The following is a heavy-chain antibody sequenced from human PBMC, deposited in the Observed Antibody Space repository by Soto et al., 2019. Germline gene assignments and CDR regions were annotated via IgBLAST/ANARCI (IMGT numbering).Heavy chain of an antibody. CDR3: ARDWGAPGRGSALGYYYHFGMDV. D-gene: IGHD3-16*01. Sequence: EVQLVESGGGLVQPGGSLRLSCAASGFTFSTYWMNWVRQAPGKGLERVANIKEDGSESYYVDSVKGRFTSSRVNAKNSLCLDLNSLRGEDTAVYYCARDWGAPGRGSALGYYYHFGMDVWGQRTTVTVPS. J-gene: IGHJ6*02. CDR1: GFTFSTYW. V-gene: IGHV3-7*05. CDR2: IKEDGSES.